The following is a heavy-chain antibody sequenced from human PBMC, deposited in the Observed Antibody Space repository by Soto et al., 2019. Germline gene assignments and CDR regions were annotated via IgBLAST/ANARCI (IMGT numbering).Heavy chain of an antibody. V-gene: IGHV1-69*06. Sequence: VQLVQSGAEVKKPGSSVKVSCGASGGIFSNHVISWLRQAPGQGLEWMGGISPSYEAANYARSFRGRLTITADRSANTAYMELQSLRPEDTANYFCARYWSSGSLYGAFDIWGQGTTVIVSP. D-gene: IGHD3-3*01. J-gene: IGHJ3*02. CDR3: ARYWSSGSLYGAFDI. CDR2: ISPSYEAA. CDR1: GGIFSNHV.